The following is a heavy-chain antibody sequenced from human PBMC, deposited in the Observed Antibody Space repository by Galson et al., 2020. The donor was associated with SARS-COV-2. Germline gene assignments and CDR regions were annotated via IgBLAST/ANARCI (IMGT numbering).Heavy chain of an antibody. Sequence: SETLSLTCTVSGGSISSYYWSWIRQPPGKGLEWIGTIYYRGSTNYNPSLKSRVTISVDTSKNHFSLKLSSVTAADTAVYYCARERYSSSWDYYGMDVWGQGTTVTVSS. J-gene: IGHJ6*02. CDR2: IYYRGST. CDR3: ARERYSSSWDYYGMDV. CDR1: GGSISSYY. D-gene: IGHD6-13*01. V-gene: IGHV4-59*01.